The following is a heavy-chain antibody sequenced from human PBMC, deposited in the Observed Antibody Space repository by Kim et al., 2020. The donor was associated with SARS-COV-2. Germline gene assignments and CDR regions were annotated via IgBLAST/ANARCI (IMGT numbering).Heavy chain of an antibody. CDR1: GFTFSDYY. CDR2: ISSSGSTI. V-gene: IGHV3-11*01. CDR3: ARGQPCSGGSCYTFRPFDY. J-gene: IGHJ4*02. Sequence: GGSLRLSCAASGFTFSDYYMSWIRQAPGKGLEWVSYISSSGSTIYYADSVKGRFTISRDNAKNSLYLQMNSLRAEDTAVYYCARGQPCSGGSCYTFRPFDYWGQGTLVTVSS. D-gene: IGHD2-15*01.